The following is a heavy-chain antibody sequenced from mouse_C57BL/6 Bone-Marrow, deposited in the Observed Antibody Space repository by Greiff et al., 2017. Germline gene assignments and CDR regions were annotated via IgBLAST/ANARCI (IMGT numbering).Heavy chain of an antibody. J-gene: IGHJ2*01. Sequence: EVQLQQSGAELVRPGASVKLSCTASGFNIKDDYMHWVKQRPEQGLEWIGWIDPENGDTEYASKFQGKATISADTSSNTAYLQLSSLTSEDTAVLYYTTTLRRVPDWGQGTTLTVSS. V-gene: IGHV14-4*01. CDR2: IDPENGDT. D-gene: IGHD2-12*01. CDR1: GFNIKDDY. CDR3: TTTLRRVPD.